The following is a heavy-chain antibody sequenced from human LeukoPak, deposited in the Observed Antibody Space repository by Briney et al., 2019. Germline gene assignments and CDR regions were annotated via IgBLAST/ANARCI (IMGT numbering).Heavy chain of an antibody. D-gene: IGHD6-19*01. Sequence: ASVKVSCKASGGTFSSYAISWVRQAPGQGLEWMGRIIPIFGTANYAQKFQGRVKITTDESTSTAYMELSSLRSEDTAVYYCAREEADSSGWYGGWFDPWGQGTLVTVSS. J-gene: IGHJ5*02. V-gene: IGHV1-69*05. CDR1: GGTFSSYA. CDR3: AREEADSSGWYGGWFDP. CDR2: IIPIFGTA.